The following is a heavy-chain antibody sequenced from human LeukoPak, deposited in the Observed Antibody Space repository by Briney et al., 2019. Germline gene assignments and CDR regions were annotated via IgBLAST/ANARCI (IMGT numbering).Heavy chain of an antibody. D-gene: IGHD4-17*01. CDR1: GGTFSSYA. CDR3: ARNTVTNNFDY. CDR2: IIPLFGTA. J-gene: IGHJ4*02. V-gene: IGHV1-69*05. Sequence: ASVKVSCKASGGTFSSYAISWVRQAPGQGLEWMGGIIPLFGTANYAQKFQGRVTITTDESTSTAYMEMSSRRADDTAVYYCARNTVTNNFDYWGQGTLVTVSS.